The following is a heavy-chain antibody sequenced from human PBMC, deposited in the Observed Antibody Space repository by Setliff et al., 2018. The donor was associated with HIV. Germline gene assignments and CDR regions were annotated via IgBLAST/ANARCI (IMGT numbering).Heavy chain of an antibody. D-gene: IGHD5-18*01. J-gene: IGHJ4*02. V-gene: IGHV1-46*01. CDR1: GYMFLAYG. CDR2: INPSGGRT. Sequence: ASVKVSCKTSGYMFLAYGMSWVRQAPGQGLEWMGLINPSGGRTSYAQKFQGRVTVTSDPSTSTVSLYFSSLTSEDSAVYFCAREDDSHSTFFNFWGQGTLVTVSS. CDR3: AREDDSHSTFFNF.